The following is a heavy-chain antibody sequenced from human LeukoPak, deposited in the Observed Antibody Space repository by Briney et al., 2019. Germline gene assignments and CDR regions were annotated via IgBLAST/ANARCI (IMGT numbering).Heavy chain of an antibody. Sequence: GGSLRLSCAASGFTFSSYAMSWVRQAPGQGLEWVSAISGSGGSTYYADSVKGRFTISRDNSKNTLYLQMNSLRAEDTAVYYCAKERFVGYSNYYRWFDPWGQGTLVTVSS. V-gene: IGHV3-23*01. CDR3: AKERFVGYSNYYRWFDP. D-gene: IGHD4-11*01. CDR1: GFTFSSYA. J-gene: IGHJ5*02. CDR2: ISGSGGST.